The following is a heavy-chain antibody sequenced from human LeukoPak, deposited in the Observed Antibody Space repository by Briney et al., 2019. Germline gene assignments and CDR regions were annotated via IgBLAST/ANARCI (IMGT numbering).Heavy chain of an antibody. CDR1: GFTVSSNY. CDR2: IYSGGST. D-gene: IGHD6-13*01. CDR3: ARAIGIAATIPY. Sequence: GGSLRLSCAASGFTVSSNYMSWVRQAPGKGLEWVSVIYSGGSTYYADSVKGRFTISRDNSKNTLYLQINSPRAEDTAVCYCARAIGIAATIPYWGQGTLVTVSS. J-gene: IGHJ4*02. V-gene: IGHV3-53*01.